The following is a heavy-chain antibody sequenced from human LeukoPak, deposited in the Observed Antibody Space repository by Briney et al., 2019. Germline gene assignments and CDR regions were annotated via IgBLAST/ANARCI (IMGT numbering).Heavy chain of an antibody. J-gene: IGHJ5*02. Sequence: SVKVSCKASGGTFSSYAISWVRQAPGQGLEWMGRIIPIFGTANYAQKFQGRVTITADKSTSTAYMELSSLRSEDTAVYYCARSSLLIAAAGGGWFDPWGQGTLVTVSS. CDR1: GGTFSSYA. V-gene: IGHV1-69*06. CDR3: ARSSLLIAAAGGGWFDP. D-gene: IGHD6-13*01. CDR2: IIPIFGTA.